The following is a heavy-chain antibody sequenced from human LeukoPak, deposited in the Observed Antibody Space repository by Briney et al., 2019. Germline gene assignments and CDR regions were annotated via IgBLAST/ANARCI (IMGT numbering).Heavy chain of an antibody. J-gene: IGHJ4*02. Sequence: SETLSLTCAVYGGSFSGYFWSWIRQPPGKGLEWIGEINHSGSTNYNPSLKSRVTISVDTSKNQFSLKLSSVTAADTAVYYCARVTGYCSGGSCYPYIDYWGQGTLVTVSS. CDR1: GGSFSGYF. D-gene: IGHD2-15*01. V-gene: IGHV4-34*01. CDR3: ARVTGYCSGGSCYPYIDY. CDR2: INHSGST.